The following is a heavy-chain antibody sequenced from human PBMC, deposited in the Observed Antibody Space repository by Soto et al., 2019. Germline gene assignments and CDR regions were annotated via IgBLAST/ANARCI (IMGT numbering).Heavy chain of an antibody. CDR2: ISSSGGST. Sequence: EVQLLESGGGLVQPGGSLRLSCAASGFTFSSYTMSWVRQGPGKGLEWVSGISSSGGSTVYADSVKGRFTIPRDNFKNPLYLQMNSPRAEDTAVYYCAKGWGDDWGQGTPVTVSS. J-gene: IGHJ4*02. CDR3: AKGWGDD. D-gene: IGHD7-27*01. V-gene: IGHV3-23*01. CDR1: GFTFSSYT.